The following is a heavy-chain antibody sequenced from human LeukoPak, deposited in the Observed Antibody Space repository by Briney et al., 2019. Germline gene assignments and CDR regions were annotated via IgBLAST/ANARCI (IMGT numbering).Heavy chain of an antibody. CDR3: ARDGGLAPYSSSTPFDY. CDR1: GFTFSSYA. V-gene: IGHV3-30*14. CDR2: ISYDGSNK. J-gene: IGHJ4*02. D-gene: IGHD6-6*01. Sequence: GGSLRLSCAASGFTFSSYAMHWVRQAPGKGLEWVAVISYDGSNKYYADSVKGRFTIFRDNSKNTLYLQMNSLRAEDTAVYYCARDGGLAPYSSSTPFDYWGLGTLVTVSS.